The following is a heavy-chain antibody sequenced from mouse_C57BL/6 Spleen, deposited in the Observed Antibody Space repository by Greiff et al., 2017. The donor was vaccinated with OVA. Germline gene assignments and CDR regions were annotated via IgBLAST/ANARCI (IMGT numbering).Heavy chain of an antibody. V-gene: IGHV1-52*01. J-gene: IGHJ4*01. Sequence: VQLQQPGAELVRPGSSVKLSCKASGYTFTSYWMHWVKQRPIQGLEWIGNIDPSDSETHYNQKFKDKATLTVDKSSSTAYMQLSSLTSEDSAVYYCAREKGYYSNYDAMDYWGQGTSVTVSS. CDR3: AREKGYYSNYDAMDY. CDR2: IDPSDSET. D-gene: IGHD2-5*01. CDR1: GYTFTSYW.